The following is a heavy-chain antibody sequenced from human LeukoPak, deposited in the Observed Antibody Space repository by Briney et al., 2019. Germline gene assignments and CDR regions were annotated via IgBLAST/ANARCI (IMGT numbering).Heavy chain of an antibody. CDR3: AREFIGSWYWDS. D-gene: IGHD6-13*01. J-gene: IGHJ4*02. Sequence: GGSLRLSCAASGFSFGNHAMIWVRQAAGKGLEWVSAVSGSGDTTHYADSVRGRFTISRDNTKNSLYLQMNSLRAEDTAVYLCAREFIGSWYWDSWGQGTLVTVSS. CDR1: GFSFGNHA. V-gene: IGHV3-23*01. CDR2: VSGSGDTT.